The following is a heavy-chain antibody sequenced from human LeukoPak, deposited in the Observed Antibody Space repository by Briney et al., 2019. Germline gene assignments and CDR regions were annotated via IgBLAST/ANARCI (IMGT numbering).Heavy chain of an antibody. V-gene: IGHV4-31*03. CDR2: IYYSGST. CDR1: GGSISSGGYY. Sequence: SQTLSLTYTVSGGSISSGGYYWSWLRQHPGKGLEWIGHIYYSGSTYYNPSLKSRVTISVDTSKNQFSLKLSSVTAADTAVYYCAREIYGYYYYYMDVWGKGTTVTVSS. D-gene: IGHD3-16*01. J-gene: IGHJ6*03. CDR3: AREIYGYYYYYMDV.